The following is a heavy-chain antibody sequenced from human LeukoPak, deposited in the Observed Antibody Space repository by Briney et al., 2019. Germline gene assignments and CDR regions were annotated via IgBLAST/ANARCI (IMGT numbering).Heavy chain of an antibody. Sequence: ASVKVSCKASGYTFTSYWIQWVRQAPGQGLEWMGLINPDGGSTAYAHRFQGRVIMTRGTSTSTAYMDLSSLRSEDTAVYHCARAPRNSSTMLDFWGQGTLVTISS. CDR1: GYTFTSYW. CDR2: INPDGGST. D-gene: IGHD6-13*01. CDR3: ARAPRNSSTMLDF. J-gene: IGHJ4*02. V-gene: IGHV1-46*01.